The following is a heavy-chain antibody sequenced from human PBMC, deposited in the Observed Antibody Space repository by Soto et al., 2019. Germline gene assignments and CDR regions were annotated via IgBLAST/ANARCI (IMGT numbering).Heavy chain of an antibody. J-gene: IGHJ6*02. D-gene: IGHD2-2*01. CDR2: IIPIFGTA. V-gene: IGHV1-69*06. CDR3: ARGTIPADHFYYAMDV. Sequence: SVKVSCKASGGTLSNFAISWVRQAPGQGLEWMGGIIPIFGTANYAQNFQGRVSITADKSTGTAYMELSSLRSDDTAVFYCARGTIPADHFYYAMDVLGQGTSVTVSS. CDR1: GGTLSNFA.